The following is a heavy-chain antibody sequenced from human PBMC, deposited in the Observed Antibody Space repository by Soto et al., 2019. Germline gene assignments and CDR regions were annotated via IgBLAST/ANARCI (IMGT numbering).Heavy chain of an antibody. J-gene: IGHJ4*02. CDR3: VKVNGVPRDWLLSY. D-gene: IGHD3-9*01. CDR1: GFTFSSYA. Sequence: GGSLRLSCXASGFTFSSYAMHWVRQAPGKGLEYVSAISSNGGSTYYADSVKGRFTISRDNSKNTLYLQMSSLRAEDTAVYYCVKVNGVPRDWLLSYWGQGTLVTVSS. CDR2: ISSNGGST. V-gene: IGHV3-64D*08.